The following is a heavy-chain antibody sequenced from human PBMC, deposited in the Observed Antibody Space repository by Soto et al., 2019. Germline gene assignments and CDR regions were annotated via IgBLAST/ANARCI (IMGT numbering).Heavy chain of an antibody. CDR3: ARQQIEGLSFTDY. CDR1: GGSISSYY. J-gene: IGHJ4*02. Sequence: SETLSLTCTVSGGSISSYYWSWIRQPPGKGLEWIGYIYYSGSTYYNPSLKRRVTISVDTSKNQFSLKLSSVTAADTAVYYCARQQIEGLSFTDYWGQGTLVTVSS. CDR2: IYYSGST. D-gene: IGHD3-3*01. V-gene: IGHV4-59*08.